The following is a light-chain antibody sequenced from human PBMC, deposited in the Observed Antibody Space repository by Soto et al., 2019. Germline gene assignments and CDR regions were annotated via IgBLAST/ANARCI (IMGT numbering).Light chain of an antibody. CDR3: QQHNTYPFT. CDR1: HDISTV. CDR2: EAS. V-gene: IGKV1-9*01. Sequence: EIPLTQSLSLISASTGDRRPVTRRASHDISTVLAWYQQKPGKAPKRLIYEASTLQSGVPSRFSGSGSGTEFTLTISRLLPEDFATYYCQQHNTYPFTFGQGTRLEI. J-gene: IGKJ5*01.